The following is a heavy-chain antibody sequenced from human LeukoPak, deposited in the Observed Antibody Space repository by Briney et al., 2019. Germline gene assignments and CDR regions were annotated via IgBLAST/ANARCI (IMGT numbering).Heavy chain of an antibody. Sequence: ASVKVSCKASGYTFSKYGVSWVRQAPVQGLEWMGWISGYNGNTDYAQNFQDRVSMTTDTSTSTVYLELRSLRSDDTAVYYCARSVNVKPYCNTISCSGEGMDVWGQGTRSPSP. CDR1: GYTFSKYG. CDR3: ARSVNVKPYCNTISCSGEGMDV. CDR2: ISGYNGNT. V-gene: IGHV1-18*04. J-gene: IGHJ6*02. D-gene: IGHD2-2*01.